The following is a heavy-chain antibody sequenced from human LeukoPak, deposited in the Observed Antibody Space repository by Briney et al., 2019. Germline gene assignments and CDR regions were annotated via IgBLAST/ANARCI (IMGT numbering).Heavy chain of an antibody. CDR1: GGSISSGDYY. V-gene: IGHV4-30-4*01. J-gene: IGHJ4*02. Sequence: SETLSLTCTVSGGSISSGDYYWSWIRQPPGKGLEWIGYIYYSGSTYYNPSLKSRVTISVDTSKNQFSLKLSSVTAADTAVYYCARGYYDFWSGYYSPNFDYWGQGTLVTVSS. D-gene: IGHD3-3*01. CDR2: IYYSGST. CDR3: ARGYYDFWSGYYSPNFDY.